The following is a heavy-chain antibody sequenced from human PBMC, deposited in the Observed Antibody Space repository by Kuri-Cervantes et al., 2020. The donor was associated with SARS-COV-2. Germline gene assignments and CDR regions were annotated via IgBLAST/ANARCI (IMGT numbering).Heavy chain of an antibody. Sequence: GGSLRLSCAASGFTFDGYAMHWVRQAPGKGLEWVSGISWNSGSIGYADSVKGRFTISRDNAKNSLYLQMNSLRAEDTALYYCAKDRMVQGVIRGTAFDPWGQGTLVTVSS. J-gene: IGHJ5*02. V-gene: IGHV3-9*01. D-gene: IGHD3-10*01. CDR3: AKDRMVQGVIRGTAFDP. CDR1: GFTFDGYA. CDR2: ISWNSGSI.